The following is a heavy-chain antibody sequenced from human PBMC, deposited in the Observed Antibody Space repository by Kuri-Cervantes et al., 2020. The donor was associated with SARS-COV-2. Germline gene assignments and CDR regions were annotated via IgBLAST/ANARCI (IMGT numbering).Heavy chain of an antibody. J-gene: IGHJ4*02. CDR2: ISYDGSNK. CDR3: AKAGRKLRYFDWLLTFDY. V-gene: IGHV3-30*18. Sequence: SLKISCAASGFTFSSYGMHWVRQAPGKGLEWVAVISYDGSNKYYADSVKGRFTISRDNSKNTLYLQMNSLRAEDTAVYYCAKAGRKLRYFDWLLTFDYWGQGTLVTVSS. D-gene: IGHD3-9*01. CDR1: GFTFSSYG.